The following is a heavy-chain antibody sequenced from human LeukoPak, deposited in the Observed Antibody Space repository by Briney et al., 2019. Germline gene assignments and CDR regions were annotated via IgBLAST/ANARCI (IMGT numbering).Heavy chain of an antibody. J-gene: IGHJ4*02. CDR1: GYTFTSYG. D-gene: IGHD1-14*01. CDR3: ARGRGVITNRKFFDY. V-gene: IGHV1-18*01. CDR2: ISAYNGNT. Sequence: GASVKVSCKASGYTFTSYGISWVRQAPGQGLEWMGWISAYNGNTNYAQKLQGRVTMTTDTSTSTAYMELRSLRSDDTAVYYCARGRGVITNRKFFDYWGQGTLVTVSS.